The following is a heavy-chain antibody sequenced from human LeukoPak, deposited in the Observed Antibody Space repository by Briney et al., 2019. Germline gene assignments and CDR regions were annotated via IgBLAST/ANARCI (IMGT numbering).Heavy chain of an antibody. CDR1: GGSISSGNYY. CDR2: IYHTGNS. D-gene: IGHD3-10*01. V-gene: IGHV4-30-2*01. Sequence: PSETLSLTCTVSGGSISSGNYYWSWLRQPPGKGLEWIGYIYHTGNSDYNPSLKSRLSISVDTSKNQFSLTVTSVTAADTAVYYCARDKHGSGSYYLYNWFDPWGQGTLVTVSS. CDR3: ARDKHGSGSYYLYNWFDP. J-gene: IGHJ5*02.